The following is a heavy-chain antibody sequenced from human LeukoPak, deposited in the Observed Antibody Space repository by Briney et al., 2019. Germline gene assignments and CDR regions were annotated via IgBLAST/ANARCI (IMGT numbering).Heavy chain of an antibody. J-gene: IGHJ6*03. CDR1: GFTFSSYS. CDR2: ISSSSSYI. Sequence: GGSLRLSCVASGFTFSSYSMNWVRQAPGKGLEWVSSISSSSSYIYYADSVKGRFTISRDNAKNSLYLQMNSLRAEDTAVYYCARVRSDSHYDFWSGYYYMDVWGKGTTVTVSS. D-gene: IGHD3-3*01. CDR3: ARVRSDSHYDFWSGYYYMDV. V-gene: IGHV3-21*01.